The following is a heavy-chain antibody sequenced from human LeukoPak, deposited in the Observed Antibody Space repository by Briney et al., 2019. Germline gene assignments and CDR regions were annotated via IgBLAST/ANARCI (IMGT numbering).Heavy chain of an antibody. D-gene: IGHD6-13*01. V-gene: IGHV4-59*08. J-gene: IGHJ4*02. Sequence: PSETLSLTCAVYGGSFSGYYWSWIRQPPGKGLEWIGYIYYSGSTNYNPSLKSRVTISVDTSKNQFSLKLSSVTAADTAVYYCARIGYSSRYYFDYWGQGTLVTVSS. CDR1: GGSFSGYY. CDR3: ARIGYSSRYYFDY. CDR2: IYYSGST.